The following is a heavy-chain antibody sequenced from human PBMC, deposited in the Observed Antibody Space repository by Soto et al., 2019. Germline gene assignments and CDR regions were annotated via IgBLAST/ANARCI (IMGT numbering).Heavy chain of an antibody. CDR3: ARDRSIADPDSLVPSPNDAFDI. D-gene: IGHD6-6*01. V-gene: IGHV3-33*01. J-gene: IGHJ3*02. Sequence: GGSLRLSCAASGFTFSSYVMHWVRQAPGKGLEWVAVIWYDGSNKYYADSVKGRFTISRDNSKNTLYLQMNSLRAEDTAVYYCARDRSIADPDSLVPSPNDAFDIWGQGTMVTVSS. CDR2: IWYDGSNK. CDR1: GFTFSSYV.